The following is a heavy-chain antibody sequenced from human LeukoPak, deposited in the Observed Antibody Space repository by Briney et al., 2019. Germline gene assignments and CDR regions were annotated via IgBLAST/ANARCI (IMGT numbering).Heavy chain of an antibody. D-gene: IGHD6-6*01. J-gene: IGHJ6*03. CDR1: GFTFSTYV. CDR2: ISSDGSTK. V-gene: IGHV3-30-3*01. Sequence: GGSLRLSCAASGFTFSTYVRHWVRQVPGKGLEWVALISSDGSTKYYTESVKGRFTISRDNSQDTVYVQMNSLRPEDTAVYFCARKGHSSSSGLWDYHYYMDVWGKGTTVTVSS. CDR3: ARKGHSSSSGLWDYHYYMDV.